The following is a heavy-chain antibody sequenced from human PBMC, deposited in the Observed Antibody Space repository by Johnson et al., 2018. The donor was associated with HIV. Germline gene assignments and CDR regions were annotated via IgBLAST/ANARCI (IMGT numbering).Heavy chain of an antibody. CDR1: GFTFSSYG. CDR3: AKDKGSSINSDAFDI. CDR2: IKSKTDGGTT. D-gene: IGHD6-13*01. J-gene: IGHJ3*02. V-gene: IGHV3-15*05. Sequence: EVQLVESGGGVVQPGGSLRLSCAASGFTFSSYGMHWVRQAPGKGLEWVGRIKSKTDGGTTDYAAPVKGRFTISRDNSKNSLYLQMNSLRTEDTALYYCAKDKGSSINSDAFDIWGQGTIVTVSS.